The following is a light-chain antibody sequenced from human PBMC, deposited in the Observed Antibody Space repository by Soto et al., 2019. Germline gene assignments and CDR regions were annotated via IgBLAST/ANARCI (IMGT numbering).Light chain of an antibody. J-gene: IGLJ2*01. CDR1: NIGSKS. V-gene: IGLV3-21*02. CDR2: DDR. Sequence: SYELTQPPSVSVAPGQTARLTCGGNNIGSKSVHWYQQKPGQAPVLVVYDDRDRPSGIPERFSGSNSGNTATLTISRVEAGDEADYYCQVWDSSSDHPHVVFGGGTKLTVL. CDR3: QVWDSSSDHPHVV.